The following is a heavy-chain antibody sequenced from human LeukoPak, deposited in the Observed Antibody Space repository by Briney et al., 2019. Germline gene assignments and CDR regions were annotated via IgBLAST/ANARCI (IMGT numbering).Heavy chain of an antibody. CDR2: INSDGSST. J-gene: IGHJ1*01. CDR3: ARDCYYGSGSPPDPFQH. V-gene: IGHV3-74*01. D-gene: IGHD3-10*01. Sequence: GGSLRLSCAASGFTFSSYWMHWVRQAPGKGLVWVSRINSDGSSTSYADSVKGRFTISRDNAKNTLYLQMNSLRAEDTAVYYCARDCYYGSGSPPDPFQHWGQGTLVTVSS. CDR1: GFTFSSYW.